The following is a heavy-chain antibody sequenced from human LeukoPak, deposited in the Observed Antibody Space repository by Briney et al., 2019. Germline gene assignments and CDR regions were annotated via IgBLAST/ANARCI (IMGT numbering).Heavy chain of an antibody. D-gene: IGHD3-16*01. CDR3: ARGRGGGRRENWFDP. V-gene: IGHV1-8*01. J-gene: IGHJ5*02. CDR1: GYTFTTYD. Sequence: ASVKVFCKASGYTFTTYDINWVRQATGQGLEWMGWMNPNSGNTGYAQKFQGRVTMTRNTSISTAYVELSSLRSEDTAVYYCARGRGGGRRENWFDPWGQGTLVTVSS. CDR2: MNPNSGNT.